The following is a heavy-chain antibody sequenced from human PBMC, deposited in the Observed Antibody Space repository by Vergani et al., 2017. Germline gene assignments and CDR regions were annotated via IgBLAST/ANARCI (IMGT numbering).Heavy chain of an antibody. Sequence: EVQLLESGGGLVQPGGSLRLSCAASGFTFSSYAMSWVRQAPGKGLDGVSAISGSGGSTYYADSVKGRFTIARDNSKNTLYLQMNSLRAEDTAVYYCARRRGYSYGAEDYWGQGTLVTVSS. J-gene: IGHJ4*02. CDR1: GFTFSSYA. D-gene: IGHD5-18*01. CDR2: ISGSGGST. V-gene: IGHV3-23*01. CDR3: ARRRGYSYGAEDY.